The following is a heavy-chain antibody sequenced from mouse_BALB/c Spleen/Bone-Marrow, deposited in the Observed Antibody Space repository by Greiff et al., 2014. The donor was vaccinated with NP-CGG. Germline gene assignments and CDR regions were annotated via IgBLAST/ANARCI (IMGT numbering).Heavy chain of an antibody. Sequence: EVQLQQSGPDLVKPSQSLSLTCTVTGYSITSYYSWHWIRQFPGNKLEWMGYIHYSGTTVYNPSLKSRISITRDTSNNQFFLQSNSVTTEDTATYYCARFAGTPYTMDYWGQGTSVTVSS. CDR2: IHYSGTT. CDR1: GYSITSYYS. D-gene: IGHD4-1*01. CDR3: ARFAGTPYTMDY. V-gene: IGHV3-1*02. J-gene: IGHJ4*01.